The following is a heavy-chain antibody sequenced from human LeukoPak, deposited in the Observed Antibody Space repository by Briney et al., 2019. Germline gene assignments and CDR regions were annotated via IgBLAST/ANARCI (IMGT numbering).Heavy chain of an antibody. Sequence: ASVKVSCKASGYTFTGYYMHWVRQAPGQGLGWMGWINPNSGGTNYAQKFQGRVNMTRDTSISTAYMELSRLRSDDTAVYYCARVWGLSGGYWGQGTMVTVSS. J-gene: IGHJ3*01. V-gene: IGHV1-2*02. CDR2: INPNSGGT. CDR3: ARVWGLSGGY. CDR1: GYTFTGYY. D-gene: IGHD3-10*01.